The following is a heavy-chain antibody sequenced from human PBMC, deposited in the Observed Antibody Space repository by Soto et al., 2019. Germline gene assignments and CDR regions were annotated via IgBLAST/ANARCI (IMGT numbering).Heavy chain of an antibody. CDR2: IYYSGST. V-gene: IGHV4-39*01. CDR1: GVSISSSSYY. Sequence: SETLSLTCTVSGVSISSSSYYWGWIRQPPGKGLVWIGSIYYSGSTYYNPSLKSRVTISVDTSKNQFSLKLSSVTAADTAVYYCARGVYSYGLSYYYYYMDVWGKGTTVTVSS. J-gene: IGHJ6*03. CDR3: ARGVYSYGLSYYYYYMDV. D-gene: IGHD5-18*01.